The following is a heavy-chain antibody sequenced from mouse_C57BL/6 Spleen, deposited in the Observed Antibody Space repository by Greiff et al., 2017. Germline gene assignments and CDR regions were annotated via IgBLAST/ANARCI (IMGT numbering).Heavy chain of an antibody. CDR1: GFTFSSYA. J-gene: IGHJ2*01. CDR2: ISDGGSYT. D-gene: IGHD2-4*01. CDR3: AREGGYDYDGEYYFDY. V-gene: IGHV5-4*01. Sequence: EVMLVESGGGLVKPGGSLKLSCAASGFTFSSYAMSWVRQTPEKRLEWVATISDGGSYTYYPDNVKGRFTISRDNAKNNLYLQMSHLKSEDTAMYYCAREGGYDYDGEYYFDYWGQGTTLTVSS.